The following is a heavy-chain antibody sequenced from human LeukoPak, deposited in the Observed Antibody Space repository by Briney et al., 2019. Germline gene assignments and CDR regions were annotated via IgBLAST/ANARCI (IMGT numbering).Heavy chain of an antibody. V-gene: IGHV3-23*01. CDR1: GFTFSSYA. CDR3: ARASTMIVVVFDY. J-gene: IGHJ4*02. CDR2: ISGSGGST. D-gene: IGHD3-22*01. Sequence: PGGSLRLSCAASGFTFSSYAMSWVRQAPGKGLEWVSAISGSGGSTYYADSVKGRFTISRDNSKNTLYLQMNSLRAEDTAVYYCARASTMIVVVFDYWGQGTLVTVSS.